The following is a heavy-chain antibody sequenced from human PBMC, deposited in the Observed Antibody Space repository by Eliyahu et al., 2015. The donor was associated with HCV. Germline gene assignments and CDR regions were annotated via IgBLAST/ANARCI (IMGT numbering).Heavy chain of an antibody. V-gene: IGHV1-69*01. Sequence: QVQLEQSGAEVKKPGSSVKVSCKASGGXFRTLSINWVRQAPGQXLEWMGRILPVFGSSNYAQKFQGRVSITADESTATAYLELNSLTSDDTAIFYCATVRASVTHRAEYFQHWGQGTLVTVS. CDR2: ILPVFGSS. D-gene: IGHD5/OR15-5a*01. J-gene: IGHJ1*01. CDR3: ATVRASVTHRAEYFQH. CDR1: GGXFRTLS.